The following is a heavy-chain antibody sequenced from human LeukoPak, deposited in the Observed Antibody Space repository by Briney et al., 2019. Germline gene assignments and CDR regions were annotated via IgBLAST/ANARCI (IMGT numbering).Heavy chain of an antibody. J-gene: IGHJ4*02. CDR1: DGSISDSY. CDR2: IFYTGFT. V-gene: IGHV4-59*12. CDR3: ARGPTTVTRAFDY. Sequence: PSETLSLTCTVSDGSISDSYWSWIRQSPGKGLEWIGYIFYTGFTHYNPSLESRVTISVDTSKNQFSLKLSSVTAADTAVYYCARGPTTVTRAFDYWGQGTLVTVSS. D-gene: IGHD4-17*01.